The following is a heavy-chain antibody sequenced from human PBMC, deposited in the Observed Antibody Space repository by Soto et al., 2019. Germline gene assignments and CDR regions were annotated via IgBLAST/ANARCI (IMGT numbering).Heavy chain of an antibody. Sequence: GGSLRLSCAASGFTFSSYAMSWVRQAPGKGLEWVSAISGSGGTTYFAESVKGRFTISRDNSKNTLYLQMTSLRVEDTAVYYCAKSFTMGEMATIPPFDYWGQGTPVTVSS. CDR1: GFTFSSYA. CDR2: ISGSGGTT. J-gene: IGHJ4*02. CDR3: AKSFTMGEMATIPPFDY. D-gene: IGHD3-3*01. V-gene: IGHV3-23*01.